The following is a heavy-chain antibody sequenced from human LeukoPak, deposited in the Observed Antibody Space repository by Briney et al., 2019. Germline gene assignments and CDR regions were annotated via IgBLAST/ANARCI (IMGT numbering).Heavy chain of an antibody. CDR3: ASDSPRVGATGSNDH. Sequence: PGGSLRLSCAAAGFIVSSYWMSWVRQAPGKGREWVANIKQEGNERHYVDSVKARFTISRDTSKNSLYLQMHSLRPEDTAVYYCASDSPRVGATGSNDHWGQGPQVAVSS. V-gene: IGHV3-7*03. CDR1: GFIVSSYW. CDR2: IKQEGNER. D-gene: IGHD1-26*01. J-gene: IGHJ4*02.